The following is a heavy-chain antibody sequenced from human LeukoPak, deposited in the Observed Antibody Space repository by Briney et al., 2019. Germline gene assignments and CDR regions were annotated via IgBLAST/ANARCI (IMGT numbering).Heavy chain of an antibody. CDR1: GYTFTSYY. D-gene: IGHD3-10*01. CDR3: ARDRPRITMVRGVFDR. Sequence: ASVKVSCKPSGYTFTSYYMHGVRQAPGQGREWMGLINPSGGSTSYAQKFQGRVTLTRDTFTSTVYMELSSLRSEDTAVYSCARDRPRITMVRGVFDRWGQGTLVTVSS. J-gene: IGHJ5*02. V-gene: IGHV1-46*01. CDR2: INPSGGST.